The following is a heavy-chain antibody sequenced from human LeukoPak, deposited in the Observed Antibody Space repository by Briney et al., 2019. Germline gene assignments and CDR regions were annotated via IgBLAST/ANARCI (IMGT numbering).Heavy chain of an antibody. D-gene: IGHD6-13*01. J-gene: IGHJ6*02. V-gene: IGHV3-48*01. CDR1: GFTLSSYS. CDR3: AKDRKGGQQLVHYYYYGMDV. Sequence: GGSLRLSCAASGFTLSSYSMNWVRQAPGKGLQWVSYISSSGTTKTYADSVKGRFTISRDNSKNTLYLQMNSLRAEDTAVYYCAKDRKGGQQLVHYYYYGMDVWGQGTTVTVSS. CDR2: ISSSGTTK.